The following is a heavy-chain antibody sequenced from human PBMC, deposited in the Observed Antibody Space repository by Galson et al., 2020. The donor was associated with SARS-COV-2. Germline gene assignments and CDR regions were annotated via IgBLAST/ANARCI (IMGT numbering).Heavy chain of an antibody. CDR2: ISADSGKT. V-gene: IGHV1-18*01. CDR1: GYTFTNYG. Sequence: ASVKVSCKASGYTFTNYGISWVRQAPGRGLEWMGWISADSGKTNFAQKLQGRVTMTKDTSTNTAYMELRNLRSDDTAVYYCARDPDLLSSGYYSFDWVDPWGQGTLVTVSA. CDR3: ARDPDLLSSGYYSFDWVDP. J-gene: IGHJ5*02. D-gene: IGHD3-22*01.